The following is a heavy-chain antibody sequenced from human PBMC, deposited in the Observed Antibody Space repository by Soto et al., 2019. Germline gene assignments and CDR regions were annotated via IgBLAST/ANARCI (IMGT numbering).Heavy chain of an antibody. CDR1: GYTFTSYG. CDR2: IIPYFGKA. V-gene: IGHV1-69*13. D-gene: IGHD2-2*01. Sequence: SVKVSCKASGYTFTSYGISWVRQAPGQGLEWMGGIIPYFGKANYAQKLQGRVTITADESTSTAYMGLSSLRSEDTAVYYCARGLDCSSTSCYAGWGQGTLVTVSS. CDR3: ARGLDCSSTSCYAG. J-gene: IGHJ4*02.